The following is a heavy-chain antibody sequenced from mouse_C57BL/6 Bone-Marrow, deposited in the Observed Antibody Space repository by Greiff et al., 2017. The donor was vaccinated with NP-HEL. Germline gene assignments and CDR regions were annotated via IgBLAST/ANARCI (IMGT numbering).Heavy chain of an antibody. CDR2: ISNLAYSI. Sequence: EVQGVESGGGLVQPGGSLKLSCAASGFTFSYYGMAWVRQAPRKGPEWVAFISNLAYSIYYADTVTGRFTISRENAKNTLYLEMSSLRSEDTAMYYCARHDTVVPYAMDYWGQGTSVTVSS. V-gene: IGHV5-15*01. J-gene: IGHJ4*01. CDR1: GFTFSYYG. CDR3: ARHDTVVPYAMDY. D-gene: IGHD1-1*01.